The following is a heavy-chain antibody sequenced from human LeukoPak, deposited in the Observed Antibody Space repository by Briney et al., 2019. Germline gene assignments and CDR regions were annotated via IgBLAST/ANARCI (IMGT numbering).Heavy chain of an antibody. Sequence: SETPSLTCTVSGGSISSYYWSWIRQPAGKGLEWIGEINHSGSTNYNPSLKSRVTISVDTSKNQFSLKLSSVTAADTAVYYCARHPLRHPTFGYWGQGTLVTVSS. CDR2: INHSGST. V-gene: IGHV4-34*01. J-gene: IGHJ4*02. CDR1: GGSISSYY. D-gene: IGHD3-16*01. CDR3: ARHPLRHPTFGY.